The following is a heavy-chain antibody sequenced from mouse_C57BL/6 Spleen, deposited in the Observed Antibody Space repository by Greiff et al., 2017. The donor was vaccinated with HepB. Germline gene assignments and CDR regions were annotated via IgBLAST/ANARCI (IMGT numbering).Heavy chain of an antibody. CDR2: IWRGGST. Sequence: VKLMESGPGLVQPSQSLSITCTVSGFSLTSYGVHWVRQSPGKGLEWLGVIWRGGSTDYNAAFMSRLSITKDNSKSQVFFKMNSLQADDTAIYYCAKTRGDYYAMDYWGQGTSVTVSS. J-gene: IGHJ4*01. V-gene: IGHV2-5*01. CDR1: GFSLTSYG. CDR3: AKTRGDYYAMDY.